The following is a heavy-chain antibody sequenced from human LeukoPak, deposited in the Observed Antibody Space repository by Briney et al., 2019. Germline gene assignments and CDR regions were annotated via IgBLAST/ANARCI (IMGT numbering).Heavy chain of an antibody. CDR3: ALLGYCSGGSCYGFDY. Sequence: ASVKVSCKVSGYTLTELSMHWVRQAPGKGLEWMGGFDPEDGETIYAQKFQGRVTMTEDTSTDTAYMELSSLRSEDTAVYYCALLGYCSGGSCYGFDYWGQGTLVTVSS. D-gene: IGHD2-15*01. J-gene: IGHJ4*02. CDR2: FDPEDGET. V-gene: IGHV1-24*01. CDR1: GYTLTELS.